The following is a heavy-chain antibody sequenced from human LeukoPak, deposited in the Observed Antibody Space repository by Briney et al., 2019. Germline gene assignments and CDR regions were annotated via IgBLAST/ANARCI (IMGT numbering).Heavy chain of an antibody. J-gene: IGHJ4*02. Sequence: PETLSLTCTVSGGSISSTTYYWGWTRQPPGKGLEWIGRSYYSGSTYYNPSLKSRVTISVDTSKNQFSLKLSSVTAADTAVYYCARHLLGYCSGGNCYYFDFWGEGTLVTVSS. CDR2: SYYSGST. CDR3: ARHLLGYCSGGNCYYFDF. D-gene: IGHD2-15*01. V-gene: IGHV4-39*01. CDR1: GGSISSTTYY.